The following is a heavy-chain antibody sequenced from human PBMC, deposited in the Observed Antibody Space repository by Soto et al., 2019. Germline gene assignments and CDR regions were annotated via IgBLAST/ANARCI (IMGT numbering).Heavy chain of an antibody. D-gene: IGHD7-27*01. CDR3: AKEVSLGSTVDLGY. J-gene: IGHJ4*02. V-gene: IGHV3-23*01. Sequence: PGGSLRLSCAASGFTFGVFAVSWVRQSPGKGLEWVSTISGSGGSTYYADAVKGRFSISRDNSMGTLYLQMKSLRVEDTAIYYCAKEVSLGSTVDLGYWGQGTLVTVSS. CDR2: ISGSGGST. CDR1: GFTFGVFA.